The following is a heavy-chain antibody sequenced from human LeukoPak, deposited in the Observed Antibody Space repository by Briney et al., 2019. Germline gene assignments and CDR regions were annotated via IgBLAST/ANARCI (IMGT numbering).Heavy chain of an antibody. D-gene: IGHD3-22*01. CDR1: GGSLSGFY. CDR3: ARAKFHANYYDSSGYYDDAFDI. V-gene: IGHV4-59*01. Sequence: SETLSLTCTVSGGSLSGFYWSWIRQPPGAGLEWIGYVYYSGSTTYNPSLKSRVTISVNTSKNQFSLRLGSVTAADTAVYYCARAKFHANYYDSSGYYDDAFDIWGQGTMVTVSS. CDR2: VYYSGST. J-gene: IGHJ3*02.